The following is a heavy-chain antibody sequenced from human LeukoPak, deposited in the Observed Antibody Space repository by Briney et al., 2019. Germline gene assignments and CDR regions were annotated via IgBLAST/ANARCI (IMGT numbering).Heavy chain of an antibody. CDR2: IYYSGST. Sequence: NPSETLSLTXTVSGGSISSYYWSWIRQPPGKGLEWIGYIYYSGSTNYNPSLKSRVTISVDTSKNQFSLKLSSVTAADTTVYYCARGVVPYYFDYWGQGTLVTVSS. J-gene: IGHJ4*02. CDR1: GGSISSYY. V-gene: IGHV4-59*01. D-gene: IGHD3-3*01. CDR3: ARGVVPYYFDY.